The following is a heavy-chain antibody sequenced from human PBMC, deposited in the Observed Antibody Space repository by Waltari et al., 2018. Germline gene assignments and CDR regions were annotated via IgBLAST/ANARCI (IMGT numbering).Heavy chain of an antibody. CDR1: GFTFSTYW. CDR3: ARDCTTSKCFTD. Sequence: EVQLVESGGGLVQPGGSLRLSCAASGFTFSTYWMSWVRQAPGKGLEWVGKIKPDGSEIHYVGSVKGRFTISRDNAKKSLYLQMNSLRAEDTAVYFCARDCTTSKCFTDWGQGTLVSVSS. CDR2: IKPDGSEI. J-gene: IGHJ4*02. D-gene: IGHD2-8*01. V-gene: IGHV3-7*01.